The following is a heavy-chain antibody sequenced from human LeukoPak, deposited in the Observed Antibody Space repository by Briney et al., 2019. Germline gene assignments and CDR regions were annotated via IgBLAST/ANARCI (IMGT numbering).Heavy chain of an antibody. V-gene: IGHV1-24*01. D-gene: IGHD3-16*01. CDR1: GYTLTELY. J-gene: IGHJ6*02. Sequence: ASVKVSCKVSGYTLTELYIHWVRQAPGKGLEWMGGVDPEDGETIYAQEFQGRVTMTEDTSTDTASMELSSLKSEDTAVYYCATLQALGYGMDVWGQGTTVTVSS. CDR2: VDPEDGET. CDR3: ATLQALGYGMDV.